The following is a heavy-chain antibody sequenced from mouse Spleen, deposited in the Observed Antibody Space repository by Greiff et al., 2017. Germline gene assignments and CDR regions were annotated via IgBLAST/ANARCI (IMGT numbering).Heavy chain of an antibody. D-gene: IGHD4-1*01. CDR2: SRNKANDYTT. CDR3: ARGANWDGYFDV. Sequence: EVKLMESGGGLVQSGRSLRLSCATSGFTFSDFYMEWVRQAPGKGLEWIAASRNKANDYTTEYSASVKGRFIVSRDTSQSILYLQMNALRAEDTAIYYCARGANWDGYFDVWGTGTTVTVSS. V-gene: IGHV7-1*01. J-gene: IGHJ1*03. CDR1: GFTFSDFY.